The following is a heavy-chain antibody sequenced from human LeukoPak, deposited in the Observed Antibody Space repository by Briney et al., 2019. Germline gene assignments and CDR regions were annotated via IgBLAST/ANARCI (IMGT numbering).Heavy chain of an antibody. CDR2: ISPDGNNK. J-gene: IGHJ4*02. V-gene: IGHV3-30*03. D-gene: IGHD3-22*01. CDR3: ARAPRMIVVPYRPTGWSYFDY. CDR1: GFTFSSYG. Sequence: GGSLRLSCAASGFTFSSYGFHWVRQAPGKGLEWVAVISPDGNNKYYADSVKGRLTISRDNSKNTLYLQMNSLRPEDTAVYYCARAPRMIVVPYRPTGWSYFDYWGQGTLVTVSS.